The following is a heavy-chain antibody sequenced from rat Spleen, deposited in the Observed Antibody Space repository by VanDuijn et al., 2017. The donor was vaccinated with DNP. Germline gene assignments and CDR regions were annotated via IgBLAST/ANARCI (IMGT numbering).Heavy chain of an antibody. CDR1: GFTFSNYD. D-gene: IGHD1-4*01. V-gene: IGHV5S23*01. CDR3: ARHVPGYNVMDA. J-gene: IGHJ4*01. CDR2: ISTSGGST. Sequence: EVQLVESGGGLVQPGNSLKLSCAASGFTFSNYDMAWVRQAPTKGLEWVASISTSGGSTYYRDSVKGRFTVSRDNAKSTLYLQMDSLRSEDTATYYCARHVPGYNVMDAWGQGASVTVSS.